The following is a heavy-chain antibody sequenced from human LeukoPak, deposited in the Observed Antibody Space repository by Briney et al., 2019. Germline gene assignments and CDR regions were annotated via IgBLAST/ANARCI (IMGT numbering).Heavy chain of an antibody. J-gene: IGHJ4*02. CDR3: ARGYNWSDGLSNY. D-gene: IGHD1-1*01. V-gene: IGHV3-21*01. Sequence: GGSLRLSCAASGFTFSSYSMNWVRQAPGKGLEWVSSISSSSSYIYCADSVKGRFTISRDNAKNSLYLQMNSLRAEDTAVYYCARGYNWSDGLSNYWGQGTLVTVSS. CDR1: GFTFSSYS. CDR2: ISSSSSYI.